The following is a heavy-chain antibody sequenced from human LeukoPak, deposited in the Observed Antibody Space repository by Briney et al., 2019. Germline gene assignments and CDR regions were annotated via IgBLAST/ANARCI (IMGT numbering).Heavy chain of an antibody. D-gene: IGHD3-3*01. Sequence: SETLSLTCTVSGGSISSYYWSWIRHPPGKGLELIGYIYYSGSTNSNPSLKIRVTISVDTSKNQFSLKLSSVTAADTAVYYCATPRTDFWSGYYTLYAFDIWGQGTMVTVSS. J-gene: IGHJ3*02. CDR1: GGSISSYY. V-gene: IGHV4-59*08. CDR2: IYYSGST. CDR3: ATPRTDFWSGYYTLYAFDI.